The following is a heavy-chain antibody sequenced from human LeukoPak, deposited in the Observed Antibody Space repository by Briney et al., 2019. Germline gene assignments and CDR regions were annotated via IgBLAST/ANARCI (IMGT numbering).Heavy chain of an antibody. CDR3: AREGDGDYVGYFDL. D-gene: IGHD4-17*01. CDR2: IYSGGST. CDR1: GFTFSSYA. V-gene: IGHV3-53*01. Sequence: GGSLRLSCAASGFTFSSYAMSWVRQAPGKGLEWVSVIYSGGSTYYADSVKGRFTISRDNSKNTLYLQMNSLRAEDTAVYYCAREGDGDYVGYFDLWGRGTLVTVSS. J-gene: IGHJ2*01.